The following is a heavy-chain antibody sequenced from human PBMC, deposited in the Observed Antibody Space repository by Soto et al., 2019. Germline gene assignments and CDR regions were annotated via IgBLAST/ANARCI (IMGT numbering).Heavy chain of an antibody. V-gene: IGHV4-31*01. Sequence: QVQLQESGPGLVKPSQTLSLTCTVSGCSISTGGYYWTWLRQHPGQGLEWIGYIFYSGSTYYNPSLKSLVTISLDTSKNQFSLKLSSVTAADPALYYCARGLSVPLFDNWGQGTLVTVSS. D-gene: IGHD4-17*01. CDR2: IFYSGST. CDR1: GCSISTGGYY. CDR3: ARGLSVPLFDN. J-gene: IGHJ4*02.